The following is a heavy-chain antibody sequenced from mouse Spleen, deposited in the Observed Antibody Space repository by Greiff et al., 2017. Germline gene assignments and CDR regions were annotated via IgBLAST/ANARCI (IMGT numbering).Heavy chain of an antibody. Sequence: EVKLQESGAELVRPGASVKMSCKASGYTFTSYWMHWVKQRPGQGLEWIGAIYPGNSDTSYNQKFKGKAKLTAVTSTSTAYMELSSLTNEDSAVYYCTRKGTTGFDYWGQGTTLTVSS. V-gene: IGHV1-5*01. D-gene: IGHD1-1*01. J-gene: IGHJ2*01. CDR2: IYPGNSDT. CDR1: GYTFTSYW. CDR3: TRKGTTGFDY.